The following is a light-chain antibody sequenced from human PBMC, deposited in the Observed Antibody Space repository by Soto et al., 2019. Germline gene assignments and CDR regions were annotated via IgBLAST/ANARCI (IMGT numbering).Light chain of an antibody. CDR2: DNN. CDR3: CSYAGSSTWV. J-gene: IGLJ3*02. Sequence: QSVLTQPPSVSAAPGQKVTISCSGSSSNIGNNYVSWYQQLPGTAPKLLIYDNNKRPSGIPDRFSGSKSGTSGTLDITGLQTGDEADYYCCSYAGSSTWVFGGGTKLTVL. V-gene: IGLV1-51*01. CDR1: SSNIGNNY.